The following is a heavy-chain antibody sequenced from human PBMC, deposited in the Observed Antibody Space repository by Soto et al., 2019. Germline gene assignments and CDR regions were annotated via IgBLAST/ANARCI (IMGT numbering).Heavy chain of an antibody. Sequence: WGSLRLSCAASGFTFSSYAMHWVRQAPGKGLEWVAVISYDGSNKYYADSVKGRFTISRDNSKNTLYLQMNSLRAEDTAVYYCARDPYNYYDSSGYYYYYGMDVWGQGTTVTVSS. CDR1: GFTFSSYA. D-gene: IGHD3-22*01. CDR3: ARDPYNYYDSSGYYYYYGMDV. CDR2: ISYDGSNK. V-gene: IGHV3-30-3*01. J-gene: IGHJ6*02.